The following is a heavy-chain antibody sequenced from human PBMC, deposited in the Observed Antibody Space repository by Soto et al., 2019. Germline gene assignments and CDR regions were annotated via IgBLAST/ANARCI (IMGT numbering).Heavy chain of an antibody. V-gene: IGHV3-30*18. D-gene: IGHD6-19*01. CDR1: GFTFSSYG. Sequence: GGSLRLSGAASGFTFSSYGMHWVRQAPGKGLEWVAVISYDGSNKYYADSVKGRFTISRDNSKNTLYLQMNSLRAEDTAVYYCAKDLEEQWLVPGIYYYGMDVWGQGTTVTVSS. CDR2: ISYDGSNK. J-gene: IGHJ6*02. CDR3: AKDLEEQWLVPGIYYYGMDV.